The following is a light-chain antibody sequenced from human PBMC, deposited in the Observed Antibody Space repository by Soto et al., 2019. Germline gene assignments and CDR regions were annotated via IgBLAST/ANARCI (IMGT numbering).Light chain of an antibody. CDR1: SSDVGGYNY. CDR2: EVS. J-gene: IGLJ1*01. Sequence: QSALTQSASVSGSPGQSITISCTGTSSDVGGYNYVSWYQQHPGKAPKLMIYEVSSRPSGVSNRFSGSKSGNTASLTISGLQAEDEADYYCSSYTSSSIDYVFGTGTKLTVL. CDR3: SSYTSSSIDYV. V-gene: IGLV2-14*01.